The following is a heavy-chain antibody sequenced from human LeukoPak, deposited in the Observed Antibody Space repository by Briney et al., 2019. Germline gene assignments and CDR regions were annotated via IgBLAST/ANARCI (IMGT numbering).Heavy chain of an antibody. CDR2: IYSGGST. CDR3: ARDNSGNGNFDY. Sequence: GGSLRLSCAASGFTVSSNYMSWVRQAPGKGLEWVSVIYSGGSTYYADSVKGRFTISRDNSKNTLYPQMNSLRAEDTAVYYCARDNSGNGNFDYWGQGTLVTVSP. CDR1: GFTVSSNY. J-gene: IGHJ4*02. V-gene: IGHV3-53*01. D-gene: IGHD5-12*01.